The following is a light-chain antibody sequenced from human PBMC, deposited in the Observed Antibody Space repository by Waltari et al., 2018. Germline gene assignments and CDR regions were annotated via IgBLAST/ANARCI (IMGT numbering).Light chain of an antibody. V-gene: IGKV3-20*01. J-gene: IGKJ4*01. CDR2: DAS. Sequence: EIVLTQSPGTLSLSPGESATLPCRASQTIERNYLAWYQQKPGQAPRLLIYDASSRATGIPDRFSGSGSGTDFTLTISRLEPEDFAVYYCQQCSTSPLTFGGGTKVEIK. CDR1: QTIERNY. CDR3: QQCSTSPLT.